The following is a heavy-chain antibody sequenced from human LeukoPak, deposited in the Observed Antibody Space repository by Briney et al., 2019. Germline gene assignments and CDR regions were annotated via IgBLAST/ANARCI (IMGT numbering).Heavy chain of an antibody. CDR3: SRGRALYCSSNSCYPDY. D-gene: IGHD2-2*01. CDR1: GFTFNSYS. J-gene: IGHJ4*02. CDR2: ISSSRSYI. Sequence: GGSLRFSCAASGFTFNSYSMNWVRQAPGKGLEWVSSISSSRSYIYYADSVKGRFTISRDNAKNSLYLQMNSLRAEDTAVCYCSRGRALYCSSNSCYPDYWGQGTLVTVSS. V-gene: IGHV3-21*01.